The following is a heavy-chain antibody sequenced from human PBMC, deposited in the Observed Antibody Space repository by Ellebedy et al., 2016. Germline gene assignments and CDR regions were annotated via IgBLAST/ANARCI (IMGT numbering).Heavy chain of an antibody. CDR3: ATVNLEPR. V-gene: IGHV4-34*01. CDR1: GGSFSGYY. CDR2: INHSGST. J-gene: IGHJ4*02. Sequence: SETLSLXXAVYGGSFSGYYWSWIRQPPGKGLEWIREINHSGSTNYNPSLKSRVTISVDTSKNQFSLKLSSVTAADTAVYYCATVNLEPRWGQGTLVTVSS. D-gene: IGHD1-14*01.